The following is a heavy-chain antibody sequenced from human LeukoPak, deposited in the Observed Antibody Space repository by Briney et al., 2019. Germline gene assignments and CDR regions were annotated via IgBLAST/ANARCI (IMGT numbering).Heavy chain of an antibody. CDR2: ISSSGSTI. CDR3: ARVSGHLYYYYMDV. D-gene: IGHD7-27*01. Sequence: SGGSLRLSCAASGFTFSSYEMNWVRQAPGKGLEWVSYISSSGSTIYYADSVKGRFTISRDNAKNSLYLQMNSLRAEDTAVYYCARVSGHLYYYYMDVWGKGTTVTISS. CDR1: GFTFSSYE. J-gene: IGHJ6*03. V-gene: IGHV3-48*03.